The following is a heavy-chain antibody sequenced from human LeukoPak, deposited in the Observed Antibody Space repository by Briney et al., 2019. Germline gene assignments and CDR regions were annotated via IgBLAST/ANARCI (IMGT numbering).Heavy chain of an antibody. CDR1: GFTFSSYS. Sequence: GGSLRLSCAASGFTFSSYSMNWVRQAPGKGLEWVSYISSSSSIIYYADSVKGRFTISRDNAKNSLYLQMNSLRAEDTAVYYCARVKEVLWFGESYYYMDVWGKGTTVTVSS. V-gene: IGHV3-48*01. J-gene: IGHJ6*03. CDR3: ARVKEVLWFGESYYYMDV. CDR2: ISSSSSII. D-gene: IGHD3-10*01.